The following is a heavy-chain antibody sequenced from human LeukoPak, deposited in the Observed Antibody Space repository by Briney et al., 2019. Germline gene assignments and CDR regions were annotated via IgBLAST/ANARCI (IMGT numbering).Heavy chain of an antibody. Sequence: SETLSLTCTVSGGSISSGGYYWSWIRQHPGKGLEWIGYIYYSGTTYYNPSLKSRVTISVDTSKNQFSLKLSSVTAADTAVYYCARGAGASSWYFDLWGRGTLVTVSS. D-gene: IGHD6-13*01. CDR3: ARGAGASSWYFDL. J-gene: IGHJ2*01. V-gene: IGHV4-31*03. CDR1: GGSISSGGYY. CDR2: IYYSGTT.